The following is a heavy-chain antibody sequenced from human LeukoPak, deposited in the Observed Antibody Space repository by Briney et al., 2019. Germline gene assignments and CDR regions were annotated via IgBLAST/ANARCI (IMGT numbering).Heavy chain of an antibody. Sequence: GGSLRLSCAASGFTFSDYYMSWIRQAPGKGLEWVSYISSSSSYTNYADSVKGRFTISRDNAKNSLYLQMNSLRAEDTAVYYCARVGGSGCYYYWGQGTLVTVSS. J-gene: IGHJ4*02. D-gene: IGHD6-19*01. CDR2: ISSSSSYT. V-gene: IGHV3-11*05. CDR3: ARVGGSGCYYY. CDR1: GFTFSDYY.